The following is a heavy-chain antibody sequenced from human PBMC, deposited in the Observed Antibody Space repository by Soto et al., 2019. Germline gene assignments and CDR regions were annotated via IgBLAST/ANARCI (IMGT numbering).Heavy chain of an antibody. D-gene: IGHD5-18*01. J-gene: IGHJ4*02. CDR1: GGSFSGYY. V-gene: IGHV4-34*01. Sequence: PSETLSLTCAVYGGSFSGYYWSWIRQPPGKGLEWIGEINHSGSTNYNPSLKSRVTISVDTSKNQFSLKLSSVTAADTAVYYCASGDSYGYLPNFDYWGQGTLVTVSS. CDR3: ASGDSYGYLPNFDY. CDR2: INHSGST.